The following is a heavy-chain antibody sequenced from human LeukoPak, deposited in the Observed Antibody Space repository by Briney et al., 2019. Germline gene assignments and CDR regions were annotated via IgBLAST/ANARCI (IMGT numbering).Heavy chain of an antibody. V-gene: IGHV4-39*02. Sequence: SGTLSLTCTVSGGSISSSSYYWGWIRQPPGKGLEWIGSIYYSGSTYYNPSLKSRVTISVDTSKNQFSLQLLSVTPEDTAVYYCARDRATVITLYYLDYWGQGTQVTVSS. CDR2: IYYSGST. CDR1: GGSISSSSYY. CDR3: ARDRATVITLYYLDY. J-gene: IGHJ4*02. D-gene: IGHD1-14*01.